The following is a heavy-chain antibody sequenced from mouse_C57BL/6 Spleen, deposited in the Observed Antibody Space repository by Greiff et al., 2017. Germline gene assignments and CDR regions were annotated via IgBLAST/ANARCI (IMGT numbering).Heavy chain of an antibody. CDR3: ARNRGTAQATLYAMDY. Sequence: QVQLKESGPGLVAPSQSLSITCTVSGFSLTSYDLSWVRQPPGKGLEWLGVIWTGGGTTYNSAIKSSRSISKDNSKSQVFLKMNSLQTDDTARYDCARNRGTAQATLYAMDYGGQGTSVTVSS. D-gene: IGHD3-1*01. V-gene: IGHV2-9-1*01. J-gene: IGHJ4*01. CDR1: GFSLTSYD. CDR2: IWTGGGT.